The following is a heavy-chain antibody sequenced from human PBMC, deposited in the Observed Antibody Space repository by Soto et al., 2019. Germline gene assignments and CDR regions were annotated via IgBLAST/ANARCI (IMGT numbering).Heavy chain of an antibody. CDR3: ARSPPVYDFWSGYFDY. V-gene: IGHV1-3*01. Sequence: QVQLVQSGAEVKKPGASVKVSCKASGYTFTSYAMHWVRQAPGQRVEWMGWINAGNGNTKYSQKFQGRVTITRDTSASTAYMELSSLRSEDTAVYYCARSPPVYDFWSGYFDYWGQGTLVTVSS. J-gene: IGHJ4*02. CDR1: GYTFTSYA. CDR2: INAGNGNT. D-gene: IGHD3-3*01.